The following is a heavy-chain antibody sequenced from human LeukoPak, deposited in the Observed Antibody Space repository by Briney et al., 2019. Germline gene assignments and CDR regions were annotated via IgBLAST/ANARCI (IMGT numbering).Heavy chain of an antibody. Sequence: ASVKVSCKASGNTFTGYYMHWVRQAPGQGLEWMGWISPNSGGTNYAQKFQGRVTMTRDTSISTAYMELSSLRSDDTAVYYCARDPGLKGSYWYFDLWGRGTLVTVSS. J-gene: IGHJ2*01. CDR2: ISPNSGGT. V-gene: IGHV1-2*02. D-gene: IGHD1-26*01. CDR3: ARDPGLKGSYWYFDL. CDR1: GNTFTGYY.